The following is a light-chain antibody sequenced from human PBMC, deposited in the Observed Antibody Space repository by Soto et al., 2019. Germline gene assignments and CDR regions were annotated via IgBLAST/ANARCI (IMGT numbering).Light chain of an antibody. CDR2: KAS. Sequence: DIQMTQSPSTLSGSVGDRVTITCRASQTISSWLAWYQQKPGKAPKLLIYKASTLKSGVPSRFSGSGSGTEFTLTISSLQPEDFATYYCQQSYSTLGITFGPGTKVDIK. J-gene: IGKJ3*01. V-gene: IGKV1-5*03. CDR1: QTISSW. CDR3: QQSYSTLGIT.